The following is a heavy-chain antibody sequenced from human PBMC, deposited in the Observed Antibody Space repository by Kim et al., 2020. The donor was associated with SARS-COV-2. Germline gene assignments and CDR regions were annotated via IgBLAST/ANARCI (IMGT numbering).Heavy chain of an antibody. Sequence: GGSLRLSCVASGFTFTNYWMHWVRQTPGKGLVWVSRITPEGTTTDYADSVKGRFTVSRDSAKNTLYLEMSGLTTEDTAMYACTRVQSGLAGAFDIWGQGTMVTVSS. J-gene: IGHJ3*02. CDR1: GFTFTNYW. CDR3: TRVQSGLAGAFDI. V-gene: IGHV3-74*01. D-gene: IGHD6-25*01. CDR2: ITPEGTTT.